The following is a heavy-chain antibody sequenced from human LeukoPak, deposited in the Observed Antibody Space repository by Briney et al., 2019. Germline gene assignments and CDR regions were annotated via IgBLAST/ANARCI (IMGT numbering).Heavy chain of an antibody. D-gene: IGHD3-10*01. V-gene: IGHV4-34*01. Sequence: SETLSLTCAVYGGSSSGYCWSWIRQPPGKGLEWIGEINHSGSTNYNPSLKSRVTISVDTSKNQFSLKLSSVTAADTAVYYCARVPGITMVRNRNVGFDYWGQGTLVTVSS. CDR2: INHSGST. CDR1: GGSSSGYC. J-gene: IGHJ4*02. CDR3: ARVPGITMVRNRNVGFDY.